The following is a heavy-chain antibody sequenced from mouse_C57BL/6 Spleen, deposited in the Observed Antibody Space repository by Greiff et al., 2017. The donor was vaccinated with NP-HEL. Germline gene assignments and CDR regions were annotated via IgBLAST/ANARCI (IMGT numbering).Heavy chain of an antibody. V-gene: IGHV1-55*01. CDR3: ARSLGLRGFDY. D-gene: IGHD2-4*01. Sequence: QVQLQQPGAELVKPGASVKMSCKASGYTFTSSWITWVQQRPGHGLEWIGDIYPGSGSPNSNENFKSKATLTVDTSSSTAYMQLSSLTSEDSAVYYCARSLGLRGFDYWGQGTTLTVSS. CDR1: GYTFTSSW. CDR2: IYPGSGSP. J-gene: IGHJ2*01.